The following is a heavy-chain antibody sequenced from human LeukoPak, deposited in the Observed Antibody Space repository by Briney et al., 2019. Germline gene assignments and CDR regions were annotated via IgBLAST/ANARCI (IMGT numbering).Heavy chain of an antibody. CDR1: GGSINSYY. V-gene: IGHV4-59*12. CDR3: ARWPRERNRITVTNYYYYMDV. CDR2: IYYTGTT. J-gene: IGHJ6*03. D-gene: IGHD4-11*01. Sequence: SETLSLTCTVSGGSINSYYWSWIRQPPGKGLEWIGYIYYTGTTNYNPSLKSRVTISVDTSKNQFSLKVSSVTAADSAVYYCARWPRERNRITVTNYYYYMDVWGRGTTVTVSS.